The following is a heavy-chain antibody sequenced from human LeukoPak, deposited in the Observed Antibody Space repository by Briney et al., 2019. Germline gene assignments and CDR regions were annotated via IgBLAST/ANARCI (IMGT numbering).Heavy chain of an antibody. CDR1: GFTFSSYS. J-gene: IGHJ4*02. Sequence: PGGSLRLSCAASGFTFSSYSMNWVRQAPGKGLEWVSYIISSSSTIYYADSVKGRFTISRDNVKNSLYLQMNSLRAEDTAVYYCARENGGYSYPDYWGQGTLVTVSS. CDR2: IISSSSTI. V-gene: IGHV3-48*01. CDR3: ARENGGYSYPDY. D-gene: IGHD5-18*01.